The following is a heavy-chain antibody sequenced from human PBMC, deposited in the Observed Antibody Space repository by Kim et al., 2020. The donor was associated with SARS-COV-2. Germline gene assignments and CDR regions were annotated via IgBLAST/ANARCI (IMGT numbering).Heavy chain of an antibody. Sequence: GGSLRLSCAASGFTFSSYWMHWVRQAPGKGLVWVSRINSDGSSTSYADSVKGRFTISRDNAKNTLYLQMNSLRAEDTAVYYCARADPRYFDWLRVVDAFDIWGQGTMVTVSS. CDR2: INSDGSST. D-gene: IGHD3-9*01. CDR3: ARADPRYFDWLRVVDAFDI. J-gene: IGHJ3*02. V-gene: IGHV3-74*01. CDR1: GFTFSSYW.